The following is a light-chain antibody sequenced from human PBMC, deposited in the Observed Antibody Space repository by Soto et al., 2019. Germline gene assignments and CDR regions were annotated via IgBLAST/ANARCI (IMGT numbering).Light chain of an antibody. CDR1: QSVSSN. CDR3: PQYNVWSLT. Sequence: EIVMTQSPATLSVSPGERATLSCSASQSVSSNLTWYQQNPVQTPKLLIYVASTRATGIPARFSGSGSGTEFNRTISSLQTEDLEGYYWPQYNVWSLTSGGGNKVECK. J-gene: IGKJ4*01. V-gene: IGKV3-15*01. CDR2: VAS.